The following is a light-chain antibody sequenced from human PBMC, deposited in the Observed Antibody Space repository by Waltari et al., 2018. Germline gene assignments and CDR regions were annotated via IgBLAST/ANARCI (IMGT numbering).Light chain of an antibody. J-gene: IGKJ3*01. Sequence: DIQMTQSSSSLSASVGDRVTITCRASQGIRDYVAWYQQKPGKVPKLLIFAASTLQSGVPSRFSGSGSGTEFTLTISSLQPEDVATYYCQKCNSAPFTFGPGTKVDIK. CDR2: AAS. CDR3: QKCNSAPFT. V-gene: IGKV1-27*01. CDR1: QGIRDY.